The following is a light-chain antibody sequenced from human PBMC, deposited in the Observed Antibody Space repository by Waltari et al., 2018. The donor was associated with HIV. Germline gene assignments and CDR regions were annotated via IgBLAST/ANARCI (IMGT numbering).Light chain of an antibody. CDR2: GDT. J-gene: IGLJ3*02. CDR1: SSNIGAGFD. Sequence: QSVLTQPPSVSGAPGQMVTISCTGNSSNIGAGFDVHWYQQLPETAPKLLIYGDTNRPSGVPDRFSGSKSGTSASLAITGLQAEDEADYYCQSYDSGLSVVFGGGTKLTVL. CDR3: QSYDSGLSVV. V-gene: IGLV1-40*01.